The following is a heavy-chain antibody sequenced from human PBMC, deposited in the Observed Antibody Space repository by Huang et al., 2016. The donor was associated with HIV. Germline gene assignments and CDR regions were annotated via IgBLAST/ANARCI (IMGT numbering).Heavy chain of an antibody. V-gene: IGHV3-23*01. D-gene: IGHD5-18*01. J-gene: IGHJ3*01. CDR1: GFTFSTYA. Sequence: EVQLLESGGGLVQPGGSLRLSCGDSGFTFSTYAMSWGCQAPGKGLGWVSGISGSGGGTYYAASVKGRFTISRDNSNNTLYLQMNSLRVEDTAVYYCAKGGGASPRLHAFDVWGQGTMVTVSS. CDR2: ISGSGGGT. CDR3: AKGGGASPRLHAFDV.